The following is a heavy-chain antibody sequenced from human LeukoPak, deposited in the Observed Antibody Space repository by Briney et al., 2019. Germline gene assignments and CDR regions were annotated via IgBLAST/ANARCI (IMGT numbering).Heavy chain of an antibody. Sequence: GRSLRLSCAASGFTYSSSGMHWVRQAPGKGLEWVAVISYDGSNKYYADSVKGRFTFSRDNSKNTLYLQMNSLRAEDTAVYYCAKEYCSNSVCHSLDYWGQGTLVTVSS. CDR3: AKEYCSNSVCHSLDY. J-gene: IGHJ4*02. D-gene: IGHD2-8*01. V-gene: IGHV3-30*18. CDR2: ISYDGSNK. CDR1: GFTYSSSG.